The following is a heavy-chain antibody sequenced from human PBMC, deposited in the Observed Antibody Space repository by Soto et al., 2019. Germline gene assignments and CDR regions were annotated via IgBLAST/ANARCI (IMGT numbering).Heavy chain of an antibody. CDR3: ARDHKPGIAAAGPRYYGMDV. V-gene: IGHV6-1*01. Sequence: SQTLSLTCAISGDSVSSNSAAWNWIRQSPSGGLEWLGRTYYRSKWYNDYAVSVKSRITINPDTSKNQFSLQLNSVTPEDTAVYYCARDHKPGIAAAGPRYYGMDVWGQGTTVTVSS. J-gene: IGHJ6*02. CDR2: TYYRSKWYN. CDR1: GDSVSSNSAA. D-gene: IGHD6-13*01.